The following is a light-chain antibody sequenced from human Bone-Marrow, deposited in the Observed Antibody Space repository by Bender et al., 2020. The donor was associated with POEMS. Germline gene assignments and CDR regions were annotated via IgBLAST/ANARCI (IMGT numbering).Light chain of an antibody. CDR3: QVWDRKSDHVV. V-gene: IGLV3-21*02. J-gene: IGLJ3*02. CDR1: NIGYKS. CDR2: DDT. Sequence: SYVLTQPPSLSVAPGQTATITCGGTNIGYKSVHWYEQRPGQAPVMVVYDDTERPTGIPERISGSNSGNTATLTISGVEAGDEADYYCQVWDRKSDHVVFGGGTKLTVL.